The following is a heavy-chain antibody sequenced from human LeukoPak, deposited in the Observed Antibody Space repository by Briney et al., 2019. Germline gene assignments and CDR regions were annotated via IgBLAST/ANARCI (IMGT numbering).Heavy chain of an antibody. J-gene: IGHJ4*02. CDR3: ATRVWRGSYYALYLDY. CDR2: FDPEDGET. Sequence: GASVKVSCKVSGYTLTELSMHWVRQAPGKGLEWMGGFDPEDGETIYAQKFQGRVTMTEDTSTDTAYMELSSLRSEDTAVYYCATRVWRGSYYALYLDYWGQGTLVTVSS. V-gene: IGHV1-24*01. CDR1: GYTLTELS. D-gene: IGHD1-26*01.